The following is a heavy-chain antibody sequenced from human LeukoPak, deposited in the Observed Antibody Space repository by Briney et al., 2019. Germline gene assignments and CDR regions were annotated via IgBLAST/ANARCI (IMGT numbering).Heavy chain of an antibody. D-gene: IGHD4-23*01. J-gene: IGHJ4*02. CDR1: GGSFSGYY. Sequence: PSETLSLTCAVYGGSFSGYYWSWIRQPPGKGLECIGEINHSGSTNYNPSLKSRVTISVDTSKNQFSLKLSSVTAADTAVYYCARGDYGGNSRPFDYWGQGTLVTVSS. V-gene: IGHV4-34*01. CDR3: ARGDYGGNSRPFDY. CDR2: INHSGST.